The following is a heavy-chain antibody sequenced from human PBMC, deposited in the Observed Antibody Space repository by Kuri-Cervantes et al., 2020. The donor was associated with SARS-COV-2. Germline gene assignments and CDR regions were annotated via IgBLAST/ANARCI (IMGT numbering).Heavy chain of an antibody. Sequence: SQTLSLTCAVSGYSISSGYYCGWIRPPPGKGLEWIGRIYHSGSTYYTPSLKSRVTISVHTTKNQFSLKLSSVAAADTAVYYCARSGDFYGAETQGAFDIWGQGTMVTVSS. CDR1: GYSISSGYY. CDR2: IYHSGST. V-gene: IGHV4-38-2*01. D-gene: IGHD5-18*01. J-gene: IGHJ3*02. CDR3: ARSGDFYGAETQGAFDI.